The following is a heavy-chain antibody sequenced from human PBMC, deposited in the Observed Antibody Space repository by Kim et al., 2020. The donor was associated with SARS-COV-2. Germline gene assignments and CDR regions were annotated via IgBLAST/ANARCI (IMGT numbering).Heavy chain of an antibody. Sequence: SETLSLTCTVSGGSISSYYWSWIRQPPGKGLEWIGYIYYSGSTNYNPSLKSRVTISVDTSKNQFSLKLSSVTAADTAVYYCARGLRITIPYGHANWFDPWGQGTLVTVSS. V-gene: IGHV4-59*13. CDR2: IYYSGST. D-gene: IGHD3-3*01. J-gene: IGHJ5*02. CDR1: GGSISSYY. CDR3: ARGLRITIPYGHANWFDP.